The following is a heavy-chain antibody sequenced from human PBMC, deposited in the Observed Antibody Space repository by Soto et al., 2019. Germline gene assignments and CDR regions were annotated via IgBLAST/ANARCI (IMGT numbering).Heavy chain of an antibody. CDR2: VYFRGRT. CDR3: AGAVYVRGSNYLFDY. D-gene: IGHD6-13*01. CDR1: GVSTIDYY. Sequence: PSETLSLTCTFSGVSTIDYYWTWIRQSPAQGLEWLGYVYFRGRTNYNPSLRGRLAMSIESSKSQFSLSLRSVTAADSAMYYCAGAVYVRGSNYLFDYWGQGILVTVSS. V-gene: IGHV4-59*01. J-gene: IGHJ4*02.